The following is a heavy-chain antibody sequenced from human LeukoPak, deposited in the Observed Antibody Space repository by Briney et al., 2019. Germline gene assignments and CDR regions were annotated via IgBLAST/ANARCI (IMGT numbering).Heavy chain of an antibody. CDR1: GFTFSSCE. J-gene: IGHJ2*01. CDR2: ISRSGNNI. Sequence: PGGSLRLSCAAAGFTFSSCEMNWVRQAPGKGREWVSYISRSGNNIYYADPVKGRFSISRANAQNSLYLQMNSLRAEDTAVYYCARDAATAAGSFWYFDLWGRGTLVTVSS. V-gene: IGHV3-48*03. D-gene: IGHD1-26*01. CDR3: ARDAATAAGSFWYFDL.